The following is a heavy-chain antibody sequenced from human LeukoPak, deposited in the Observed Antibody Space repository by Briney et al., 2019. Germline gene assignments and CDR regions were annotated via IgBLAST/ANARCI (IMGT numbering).Heavy chain of an antibody. CDR2: IRYDGSSK. J-gene: IGHJ3*02. CDR3: ARGETYSYGHQDAFDI. Sequence: PGGSLRLSCAASGFTFSSYGMHWVRQAPGKGLEWVAFIRYDGSSKYDADSVKGRFTISRDNSKNTLYLQMNSLRAEDTAVYYCARGETYSYGHQDAFDIWGQGTMVTVSS. CDR1: GFTFSSYG. D-gene: IGHD5-18*01. V-gene: IGHV3-30*02.